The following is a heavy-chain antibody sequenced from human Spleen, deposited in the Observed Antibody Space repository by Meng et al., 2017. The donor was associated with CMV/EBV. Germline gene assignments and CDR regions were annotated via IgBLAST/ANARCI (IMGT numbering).Heavy chain of an antibody. CDR3: AKAHDFWSGYYDY. CDR2: ISGSGGST. CDR1: GFTFSSYE. V-gene: IGHV3-23*01. D-gene: IGHD3-3*01. Sequence: GESLKISCAASGFTFSSYEMNWVRQAPGKGLEWVSAISGSGGSTYYADSVKGRFTISRDNSKNTLYLQMNSLRAEDTAVYYCAKAHDFWSGYYDYWGQGTLVTVSS. J-gene: IGHJ4*02.